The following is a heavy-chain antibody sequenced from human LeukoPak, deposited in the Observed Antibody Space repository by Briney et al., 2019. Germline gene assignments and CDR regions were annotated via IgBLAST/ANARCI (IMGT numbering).Heavy chain of an antibody. Sequence: GGSLRLSCEVSVYTLRNYWMMWVRQAPGKGLECVANIDEDGSETNYVDSVTRRFTVSRDHPQNTLFLQMNTLRAEDTAVYYGAIGAGEYAHHYDYWGQGTLVTVSS. CDR3: AIGAGEYAHHYDY. D-gene: IGHD4-17*01. V-gene: IGHV3-7*03. J-gene: IGHJ4*02. CDR1: VYTLRNYW. CDR2: IDEDGSET.